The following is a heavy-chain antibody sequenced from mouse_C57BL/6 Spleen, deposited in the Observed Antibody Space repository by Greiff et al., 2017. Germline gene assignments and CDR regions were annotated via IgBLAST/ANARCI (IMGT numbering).Heavy chain of an antibody. CDR2: INPGSGGT. Sequence: VQLQQSGAELVRPGTSVKVSCKASGYAFTNYLIEWVKQRPGQGLEWIGVINPGSGGTNYNEKFKGKATLTADKSSSTAYMQLSSLTSEDSAVYFCARGDYGSPFAYWGQGTLVTVSA. J-gene: IGHJ3*01. CDR1: GYAFTNYL. D-gene: IGHD1-1*01. CDR3: ARGDYGSPFAY. V-gene: IGHV1-54*01.